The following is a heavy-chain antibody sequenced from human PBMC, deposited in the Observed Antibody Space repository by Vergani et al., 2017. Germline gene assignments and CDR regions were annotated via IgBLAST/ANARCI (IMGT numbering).Heavy chain of an antibody. V-gene: IGHV4-34*01. CDR2: INHSGST. CDR1: GGSFSGYY. D-gene: IGHD2-21*02. J-gene: IGHJ6*03. Sequence: QVQLQQWGAGLLKPSETLSLTCAVYGGSFSGYYWSWIRQPPGKGLEWIGEINHSGSTNYNPSLKSRVTISVDTSKNQFSLKLSSVTAADTAVYYCARGVVTYYYYYMDVWGKGTTVTVSS. CDR3: ARGVVTYYYYYMDV.